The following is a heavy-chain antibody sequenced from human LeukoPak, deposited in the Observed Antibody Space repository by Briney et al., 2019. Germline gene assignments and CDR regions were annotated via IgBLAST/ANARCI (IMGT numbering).Heavy chain of an antibody. V-gene: IGHV4-38-2*02. J-gene: IGHJ4*02. CDR1: GYSMSSGYY. D-gene: IGHD3-22*01. CDR2: IYHSGST. Sequence: SSGTLSLTCTVSGYSMSSGYYWGWIRQPRGKGLEWIGSIYHSGSTYYNPSLKSRVTISVDTSKNQFSLKLSSVTAADTAVYYCASRYYYDSSGYLFDYWGQGTLVTVSS. CDR3: ASRYYYDSSGYLFDY.